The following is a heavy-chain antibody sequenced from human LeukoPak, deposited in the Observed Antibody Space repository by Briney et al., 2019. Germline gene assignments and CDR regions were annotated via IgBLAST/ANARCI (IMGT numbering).Heavy chain of an antibody. V-gene: IGHV3-23*01. CDR2: ISGSGGST. CDR3: ARDPESNWGWDLDC. D-gene: IGHD7-27*01. Sequence: PGGSLRLSCAASGFTFSSYAMSWVRQAPGKGLEWVSAISGSGGSTYYADSVKGRFTISRDNSKNTLYLQMNSLRAEDTAVYYCARDPESNWGWDLDCWGQGTLVTVSS. CDR1: GFTFSSYA. J-gene: IGHJ4*02.